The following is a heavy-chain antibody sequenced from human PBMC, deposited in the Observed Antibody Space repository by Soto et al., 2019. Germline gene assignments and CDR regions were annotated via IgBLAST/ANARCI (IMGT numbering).Heavy chain of an antibody. J-gene: IGHJ4*02. V-gene: IGHV3-30-3*01. Sequence: QVQLVESGGGVVQPGRSLRLSCAASGFTFSSYAMHWVRQAPGKGLEWVAVISYVGSNKYYADSVKGRFTISRDNSKNTLYLQMKRLRAEDTAVYYCERDWPYSSWGVFDEWGQGTLVTVSS. CDR3: ERDWPYSSWGVFDE. CDR1: GFTFSSYA. D-gene: IGHD6-19*01. CDR2: ISYVGSNK.